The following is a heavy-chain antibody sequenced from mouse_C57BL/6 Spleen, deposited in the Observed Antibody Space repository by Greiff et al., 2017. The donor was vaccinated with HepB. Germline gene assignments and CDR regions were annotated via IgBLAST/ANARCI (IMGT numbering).Heavy chain of an antibody. Sequence: VQLKESGEGLVKPGGSLKLSCAASGFTFSSYAMSWVRQTPEKRLEWVAYISSGGDYIYYADTVKGRFTISRDNARNTLYLQMSSLKSEDTAMYYCTREELGTWGYYAMDYWGQGTSVTVSS. CDR3: TREELGTWGYYAMDY. J-gene: IGHJ4*01. D-gene: IGHD4-1*01. CDR1: GFTFSSYA. V-gene: IGHV5-9-1*02. CDR2: ISSGGDYI.